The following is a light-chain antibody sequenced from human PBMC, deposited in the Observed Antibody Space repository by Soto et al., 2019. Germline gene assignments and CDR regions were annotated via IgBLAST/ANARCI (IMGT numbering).Light chain of an antibody. CDR3: QQYNNWLLLT. CDR2: GAS. Sequence: EIVMTQSPATLSVSPGERATLSCRASQSVSSNLAWYQQKPGQAPRLLIYGASTRATGIPARFNGSGSGTEFTLTISSLQSEDFAVYYCQQYNNWLLLTFGGGTKVEIK. J-gene: IGKJ4*01. CDR1: QSVSSN. V-gene: IGKV3-15*01.